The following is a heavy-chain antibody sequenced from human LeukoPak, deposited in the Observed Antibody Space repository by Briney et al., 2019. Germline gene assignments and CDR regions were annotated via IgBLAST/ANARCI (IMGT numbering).Heavy chain of an antibody. Sequence: PGRSLRLSCAASGFTFSSYSMNWVRQAPGKGLGWVSAISGSGGSTYYADSVKGRFTISRDNSKNTLYLQMNSLRVEDTAVYYCAKVSLIVVFDYWGQGTLVTVSS. J-gene: IGHJ4*02. CDR2: ISGSGGST. CDR1: GFTFSSYS. V-gene: IGHV3-23*01. CDR3: AKVSLIVVFDY. D-gene: IGHD2-15*01.